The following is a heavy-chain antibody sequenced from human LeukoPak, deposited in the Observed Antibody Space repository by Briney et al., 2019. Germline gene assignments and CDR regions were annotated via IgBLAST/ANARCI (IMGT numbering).Heavy chain of an antibody. Sequence: PSEPLSLTCTVCSRSIKSYYWCCIRQPPGKGLEWIGYIYYSWSTNYNPSLKSRVTISVDTSKNQFSLKLSSVTAADTAVYYCSIHEAIMPGAGTLCDVFYMWGQGTMVTVSS. CDR3: SIHEAIMPGAGTLCDVFYM. CDR1: SRSIKSYY. D-gene: IGHD6-13*01. J-gene: IGHJ3*02. CDR2: IYYSWST. V-gene: IGHV4-59*08.